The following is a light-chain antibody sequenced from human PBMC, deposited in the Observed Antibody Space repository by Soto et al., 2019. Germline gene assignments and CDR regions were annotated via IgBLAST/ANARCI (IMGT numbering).Light chain of an antibody. CDR3: QQYNNWLMYA. Sequence: EIVVTQSPATLSVSPGERATLSCRASHSISTNVAWYQQKPGQAPRLLIYRASTRASGVPARFSGSGAGTEFTRTISSLQSEDIAVYYCQQYNNWLMYAFGQGTKLEIK. J-gene: IGKJ2*01. V-gene: IGKV3-15*01. CDR1: HSISTN. CDR2: RAS.